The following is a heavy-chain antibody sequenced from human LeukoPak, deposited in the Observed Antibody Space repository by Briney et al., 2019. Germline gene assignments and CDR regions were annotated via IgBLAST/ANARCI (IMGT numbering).Heavy chain of an antibody. CDR3: AREVFEGQRQSDAFDV. V-gene: IGHV3-74*01. CDR1: GFTVSSHW. D-gene: IGHD6-25*01. J-gene: IGHJ3*01. CDR2: VNGPGDWT. Sequence: HPGGSLRLSCAASGFTVSSHWMHWVRQAPGEGLVWVSRVNGPGDWTHYADSVRGRFIISRDNAENTISLQMNNLRAEDTAVYFCAREVFEGQRQSDAFDVWGQGTMVTVSS.